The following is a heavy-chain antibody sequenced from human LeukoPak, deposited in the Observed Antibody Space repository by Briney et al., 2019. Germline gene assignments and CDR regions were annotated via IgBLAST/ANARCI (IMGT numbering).Heavy chain of an antibody. V-gene: IGHV3-74*01. CDR3: VRDGQGSTPLDY. D-gene: IGHD2-15*01. CDR1: GFTFSSHW. CDR2: ISTDGSRP. J-gene: IGHJ4*02. Sequence: GGSLRLSCAASGFTFSSHWKHWVRQAPGKGLVWVSGISTDGSRPRYADSVNGRFTISRDNAKNTLYLQMNSLRAEDTAVYFCVRDGQGSTPLDYWGQGTLVTVSS.